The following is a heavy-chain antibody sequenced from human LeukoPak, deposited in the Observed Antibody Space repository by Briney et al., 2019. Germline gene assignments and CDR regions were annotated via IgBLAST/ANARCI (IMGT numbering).Heavy chain of an antibody. V-gene: IGHV3-15*07. CDR3: ATGGSRGDY. J-gene: IGHJ4*02. D-gene: IGHD3-16*01. CDR1: GFIFSNAW. Sequence: GGSLRLSCATSGFIFSNAWMNWVRQAPGKGLEWVGRIKSKIEGGTTDYAAPVKGRFTISTDDSKNTLYLQMNSLKAEDTAVYFCATGGSRGDYWGQGTLVTVSS. CDR2: IKSKIEGGTT.